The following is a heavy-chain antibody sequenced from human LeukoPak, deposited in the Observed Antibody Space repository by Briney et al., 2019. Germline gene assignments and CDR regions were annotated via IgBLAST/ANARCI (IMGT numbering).Heavy chain of an antibody. Sequence: PGRSLRLSCAASGFTFSSYAMHWVRQAPGKGLEWVAAITYDGSSVHYADSVKGRFTISRDNSKNTLYLEMNSLRPEDTAIYYCAREKRSGCYPGYWGQGTLVTVSS. CDR1: GFTFSSYA. D-gene: IGHD3-3*01. CDR2: ITYDGSSV. J-gene: IGHJ4*02. V-gene: IGHV3-30-3*01. CDR3: AREKRSGCYPGY.